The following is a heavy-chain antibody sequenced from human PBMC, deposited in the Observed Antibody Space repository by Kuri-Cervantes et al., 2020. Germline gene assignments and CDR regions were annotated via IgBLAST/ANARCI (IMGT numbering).Heavy chain of an antibody. CDR2: INHRGST. Sequence: GSLRLSCDVYIGSFSSYFWSWIRQSPGKGLEWIGEINHRGSTNYNPSLKSRVTISVDTSKNQFSLKLSSVTAADTAVYYCARSGTQGYCSGGSCYVSGWFGPWGQGTLVTVSS. V-gene: IGHV4-34*01. CDR1: IGSFSSYF. CDR3: ARSGTQGYCSGGSCYVSGWFGP. J-gene: IGHJ5*02. D-gene: IGHD2-15*01.